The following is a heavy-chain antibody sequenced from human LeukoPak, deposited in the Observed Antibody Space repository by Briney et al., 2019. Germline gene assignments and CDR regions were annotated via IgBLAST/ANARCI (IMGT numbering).Heavy chain of an antibody. V-gene: IGHV3-53*04. D-gene: IGHD3-22*01. CDR2: IYGDGTT. Sequence: PGGSLRLSCEASGFNVSSNYMTWVRQAPGKGLEWVSLIYGDGTTDYADSVKGRFHISRHNSKNTLYLQMNSLRAEDTAVYYCAKQIYYYYDSSGYSPFDYWGQGTLVTVSS. CDR1: GFNVSSNY. CDR3: AKQIYYYYDSSGYSPFDY. J-gene: IGHJ4*02.